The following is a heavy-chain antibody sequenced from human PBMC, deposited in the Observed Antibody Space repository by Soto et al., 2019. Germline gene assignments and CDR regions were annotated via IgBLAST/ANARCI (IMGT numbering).Heavy chain of an antibody. Sequence: QVQLVESGGGVVQPGRSLRLSCAASGFTFSSYGMHWVRQAPGKGLEWVAVISYDGSNKYYADSVKGRVTISRDNSKNSLYLQMNSLRAEDTAVYYCAKASRLDSSGRSPKIFDYWGQGTLVTVSS. CDR1: GFTFSSYG. J-gene: IGHJ4*02. D-gene: IGHD3-22*01. CDR2: ISYDGSNK. CDR3: AKASRLDSSGRSPKIFDY. V-gene: IGHV3-30*18.